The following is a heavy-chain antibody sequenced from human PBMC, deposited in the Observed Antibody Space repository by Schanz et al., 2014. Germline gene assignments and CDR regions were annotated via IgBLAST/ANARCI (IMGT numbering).Heavy chain of an antibody. CDR2: ISPSSSYI. V-gene: IGHV3-21*01. D-gene: IGHD2-15*01. Sequence: EVQLAESGGGLVQPGGSLRLSCAASGFTFSTYWMSWVRQAPGKGLEYISSISPSSSYIYYADSVKGRFTISRDNAKNSLYLQMNSLRAEDAAVYYCARVELSVYYYAMDVWGQGTLVTVSS. CDR3: ARVELSVYYYAMDV. J-gene: IGHJ6*02. CDR1: GFTFSTYW.